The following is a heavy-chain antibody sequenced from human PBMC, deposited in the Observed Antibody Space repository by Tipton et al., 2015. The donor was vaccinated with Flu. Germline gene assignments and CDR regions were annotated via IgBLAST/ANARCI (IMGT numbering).Heavy chain of an antibody. CDR3: ARGGYSGYEYYYYYSGMDV. CDR2: MNPNSGNT. V-gene: IGHV1-8*01. J-gene: IGHJ6*02. Sequence: QLVQSGPEVKKPGASVKVSCKASGYTFTSYDINWVRQATGQGLEWMGWMNPNSGNTGYAQKFQGRVTMTRNTSISTAYMELSSLRSEDTAVYYCARGGYSGYEYYYYYSGMDVWGQGTTVTVSS. CDR1: GYTFTSYD. D-gene: IGHD5-12*01.